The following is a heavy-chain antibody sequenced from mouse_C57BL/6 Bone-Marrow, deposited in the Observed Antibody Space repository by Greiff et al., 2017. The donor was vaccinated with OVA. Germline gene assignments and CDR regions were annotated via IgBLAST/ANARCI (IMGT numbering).Heavy chain of an antibody. D-gene: IGHD2-3*01. CDR3: ASPDGYYWYFDV. CDR2: IHPNSGST. Sequence: QVQLKQPGAELVKPGASVKLSCKASGYTFTSYWMHWVKQRPGQGLEWIGMIHPNSGSTNYNEKFKSKATLTVDKSSRTAYMQLSSLTSEDSAVYYCASPDGYYWYFDVWGTGTTVTVSS. CDR1: GYTFTSYW. J-gene: IGHJ1*03. V-gene: IGHV1-64*01.